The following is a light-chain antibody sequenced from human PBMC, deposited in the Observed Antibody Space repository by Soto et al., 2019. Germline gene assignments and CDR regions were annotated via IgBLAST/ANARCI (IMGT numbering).Light chain of an antibody. CDR2: EVS. CDR3: SSFAGSTNVV. V-gene: IGLV2-8*01. Sequence: QSVLTQPPSASGSPGQSITISCTGTSSDVGGYNYVSWYQQHPGKAPKLMISEVSNRPSGVPDRFSGSKSGNTASLTVSGLQAEDEADYYCSSFAGSTNVVFGGGTKLTVL. J-gene: IGLJ2*01. CDR1: SSDVGGYNY.